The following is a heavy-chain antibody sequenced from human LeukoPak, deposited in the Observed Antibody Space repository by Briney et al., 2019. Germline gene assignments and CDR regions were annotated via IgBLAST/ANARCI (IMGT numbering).Heavy chain of an antibody. D-gene: IGHD1-26*01. Sequence: ASVKVSCKASGYTFTSYGISWVRQAPGQGLEWMGWISAYNGNTNYAQKLQGRVTMTRNTSISTAYMELSSLRSEDTAVYYCARVTSGSYYFVDYWGQGTLVTVSS. V-gene: IGHV1-18*01. J-gene: IGHJ4*02. CDR3: ARVTSGSYYFVDY. CDR2: ISAYNGNT. CDR1: GYTFTSYG.